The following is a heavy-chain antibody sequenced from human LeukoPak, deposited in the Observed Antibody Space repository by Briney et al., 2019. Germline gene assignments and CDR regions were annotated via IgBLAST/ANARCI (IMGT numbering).Heavy chain of an antibody. Sequence: SVKVSCKASGGTFSSYAISWVRQAPGQGLEWMGRIIPILGTANYAQKFQGRVTITTDESTSTAYMELSSLRSEDTAVYYCASRYGEAPLIDYWGQGTLVTVSS. V-gene: IGHV1-69*11. CDR1: GGTFSSYA. D-gene: IGHD5-18*01. J-gene: IGHJ4*02. CDR2: IIPILGTA. CDR3: ASRYGEAPLIDY.